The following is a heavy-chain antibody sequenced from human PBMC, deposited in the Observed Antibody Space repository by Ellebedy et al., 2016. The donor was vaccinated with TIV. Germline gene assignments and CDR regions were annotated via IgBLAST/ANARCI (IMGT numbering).Heavy chain of an antibody. CDR3: ARDLGSGWDLVYAFDA. V-gene: IGHV3-23*01. CDR1: GFTFSDYY. J-gene: IGHJ3*01. D-gene: IGHD6-19*01. CDR2: IRGSGGST. Sequence: GESLKISCAGSGFTFSDYYMSWVRQAPGKGLEWVSAIRGSGGSTYYADSVKGRFTISRDNSKNTVYLQMNSLRADDTAVYYCARDLGSGWDLVYAFDAWGQGTMVTVSS.